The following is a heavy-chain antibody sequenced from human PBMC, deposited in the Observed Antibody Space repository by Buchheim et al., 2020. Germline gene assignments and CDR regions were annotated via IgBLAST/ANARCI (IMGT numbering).Heavy chain of an antibody. Sequence: EVQLLESGGGLVQPGGSLRLSCAASGFTFSSYAMSWVRQAPEKGLEWVSAISGSGGSTYYADSVKGRFTISRDNSKNKLYLQMNSLRAEDTAVYYCAKVIRGGSGWFYGMDVWGQGTT. V-gene: IGHV3-23*01. CDR2: ISGSGGST. D-gene: IGHD6-19*01. CDR3: AKVIRGGSGWFYGMDV. CDR1: GFTFSSYA. J-gene: IGHJ6*02.